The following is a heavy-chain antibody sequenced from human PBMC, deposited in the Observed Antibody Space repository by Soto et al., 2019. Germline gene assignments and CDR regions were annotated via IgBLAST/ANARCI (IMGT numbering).Heavy chain of an antibody. Sequence: EVQLLESGGGLVQPGGSRRLSFAASGFSFGSLAWGGVGRPPGRGLAGASTIGGNGVTTFYADSVKGRFTISRDISRNTVFLQMSSLRAEDTALYYCAKSSRYCSGGGCFYYFDYWGQGTLVTVSS. J-gene: IGHJ4*02. CDR2: IGGNGVTT. CDR1: GFSFGSLA. V-gene: IGHV3-23*01. D-gene: IGHD2-15*01. CDR3: AKSSRYCSGGGCFYYFDY.